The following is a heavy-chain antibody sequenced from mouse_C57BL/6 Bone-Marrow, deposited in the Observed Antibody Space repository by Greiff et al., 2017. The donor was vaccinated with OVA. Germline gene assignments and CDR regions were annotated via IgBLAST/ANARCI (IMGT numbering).Heavy chain of an antibody. J-gene: IGHJ2*01. CDR3: TTPRGGYFDY. CDR1: GFNIKDDY. V-gene: IGHV14-4*01. Sequence: DVQLQESGAELVRPGASVKLSCTASGFNIKDDYMHWVKQRPEQGLAWIGWLDPENGDTEYASKFQGKATIKADTSSNTAYLQLSSLTSEDTAVYYCTTPRGGYFDYWGQGTTLTVSS. CDR2: LDPENGDT.